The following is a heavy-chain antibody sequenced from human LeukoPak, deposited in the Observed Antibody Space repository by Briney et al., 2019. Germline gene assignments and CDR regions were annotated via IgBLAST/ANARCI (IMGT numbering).Heavy chain of an antibody. J-gene: IGHJ6*02. Sequence: GGSLRLSCAGSGFTFRSYWMHWVRQAPGKGLEWVSLISGDGGSTYYADSVKGRFTISRDNSKNSLYLQMNSLRTEDTALYYCAKDTLAIAAAGYYYGMDVWGQGTTVTVSS. CDR3: AKDTLAIAAAGYYYGMDV. V-gene: IGHV3-43*02. CDR2: ISGDGGST. CDR1: GFTFRSYW. D-gene: IGHD6-13*01.